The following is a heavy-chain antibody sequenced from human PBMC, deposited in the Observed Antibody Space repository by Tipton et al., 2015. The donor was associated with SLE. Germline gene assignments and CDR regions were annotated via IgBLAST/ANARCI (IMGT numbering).Heavy chain of an antibody. V-gene: IGHV3-48*03. D-gene: IGHD4-23*01. CDR3: AKSPVDQGGNFEALDS. CDR1: GFSFSSYE. CDR2: ISASGSTI. Sequence: GSLRLSCAASGFSFSSYEMNWVRQAPGKGLEWVSYISASGSTIYYADSVKGRFTISRDNARNSLYLQMNSLRADDTAVYYCAKSPVDQGGNFEALDSWGQGTLVTVSS. J-gene: IGHJ4*02.